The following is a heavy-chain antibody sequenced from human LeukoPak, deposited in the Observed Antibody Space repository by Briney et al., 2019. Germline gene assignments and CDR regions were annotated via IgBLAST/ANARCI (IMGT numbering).Heavy chain of an antibody. V-gene: IGHV3-74*01. CDR1: GFTFKTYA. CDR3: TRGGSYPFDY. J-gene: IGHJ4*02. CDR2: INGDGSSR. Sequence: PGGSLRLSCADSGFTFKTYAMHWVRQAPGKGLVWVSRINGDGSSRSYADSVKGRVTISRDNAKNTLYLQMNSLRAEDTAVYYCTRGGSYPFDYWGQGTLVTVSS. D-gene: IGHD1-26*01.